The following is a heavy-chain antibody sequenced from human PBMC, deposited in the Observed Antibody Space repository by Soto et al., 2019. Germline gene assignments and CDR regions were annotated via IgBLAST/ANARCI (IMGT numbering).Heavy chain of an antibody. J-gene: IGHJ4*02. D-gene: IGHD6-19*01. CDR1: GGSISSVCYS. V-gene: IGHV4-30-2*01. Sequence: SETLSLTCAVSGGSISSVCYSWSWIRQPPGKGLEWIGYIYHSGSTYYNPSLKSRVTISVDRSKNQFSLKLSSVTAADTAVYYCARRSSGWYFDYWGQGTLVTVSS. CDR2: IYHSGST. CDR3: ARRSSGWYFDY.